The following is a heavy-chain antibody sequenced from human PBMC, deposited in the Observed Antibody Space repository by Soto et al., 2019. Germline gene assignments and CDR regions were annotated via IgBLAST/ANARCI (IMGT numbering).Heavy chain of an antibody. Sequence: EVRLVETGGGSIQPGGSLRLSCAVSGFSVSDNYMYWVRQAPGKGLEWVSLIYCVGTARYADSVRGRFTISRDKSKNTLYLQMNSLREEDTAVYHCARKTDSGGDGGFWGQGTLVTVSS. V-gene: IGHV3-53*02. J-gene: IGHJ4*02. CDR1: GFSVSDNY. CDR2: IYCVGTA. CDR3: ARKTDSGGDGGF. D-gene: IGHD2-21*01.